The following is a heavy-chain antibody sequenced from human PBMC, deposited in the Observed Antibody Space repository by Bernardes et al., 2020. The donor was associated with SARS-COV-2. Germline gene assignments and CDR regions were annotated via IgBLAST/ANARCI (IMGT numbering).Heavy chain of an antibody. J-gene: IGHJ3*02. CDR1: GFTFDTYA. D-gene: IGHD3-3*01. Sequence: GGSLRLSCAASGFTFDTYAMHWVRQAPGKGLEWVAGISYDGSYKEFADSVKGRFTISRDNSKNTLDLQMNSLRAEDTALYYCAKDLTAKGFFYDAFDIWGQGTRVTVSS. CDR3: AKDLTAKGFFYDAFDI. V-gene: IGHV3-30*18. CDR2: ISYDGSYK.